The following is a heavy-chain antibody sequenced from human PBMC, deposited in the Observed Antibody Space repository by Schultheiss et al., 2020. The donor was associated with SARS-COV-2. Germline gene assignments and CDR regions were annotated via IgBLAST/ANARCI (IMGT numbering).Heavy chain of an antibody. CDR1: GFTFDDYA. J-gene: IGHJ4*02. CDR2: ITWNSGSI. Sequence: SLKISCAASGFTFDDYAIHWVRQAPGKGLEWVSGITWNSGSIGYADSVKGRFTISRDNAKNSLYLQMNSLRGEDTALYYCAKDSGLGSSIDYWGQGTLVTVSS. D-gene: IGHD6-6*01. V-gene: IGHV3-9*01. CDR3: AKDSGLGSSIDY.